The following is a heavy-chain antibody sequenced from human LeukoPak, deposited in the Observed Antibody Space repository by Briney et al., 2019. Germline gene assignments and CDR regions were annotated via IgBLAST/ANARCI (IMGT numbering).Heavy chain of an antibody. V-gene: IGHV4-59*08. D-gene: IGHD4-17*01. J-gene: IGHJ4*02. CDR1: GGSFSSYY. CDR2: IYYSGST. Sequence: SETLSLTCAVYGGSFSSYYWSWIRQPPGKGLEWIGYIYYSGSTNYNPSLKSRVAISVDTSKNQFPLKLSSVTAADTAVYYCARQSTVSQEFDYWGQGTLVTVSS. CDR3: ARQSTVSQEFDY.